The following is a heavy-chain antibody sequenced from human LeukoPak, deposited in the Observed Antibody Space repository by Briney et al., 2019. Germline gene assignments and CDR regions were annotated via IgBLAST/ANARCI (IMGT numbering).Heavy chain of an antibody. CDR2: ISGSGSSI. J-gene: IGHJ3*02. CDR3: AKPKAADGRSAFDI. D-gene: IGHD6-25*01. V-gene: IGHV3-23*01. CDR1: GLTFSSQA. Sequence: GGSLRLSCAASGLTFSSQAINWVRQAPGKGLEWVSGISGSGSSIYYADSVKGRFTISRDNSQNTLYLQMNSLRAEDTGVYHCAKPKAADGRSAFDIWGQGTIVIVSS.